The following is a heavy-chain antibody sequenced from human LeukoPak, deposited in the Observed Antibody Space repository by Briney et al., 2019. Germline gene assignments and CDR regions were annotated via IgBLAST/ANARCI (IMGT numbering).Heavy chain of an antibody. CDR1: GFTFSSYS. Sequence: GGSLRLSCAAPGFTFSSYSMNWVRQAPGKGLEWVSSISSSSSYIYYADSVKGRFTISRDNAKNSLYLQMNSLRAEDTAVYYCARARIGGAFDIWGQGTMVTVSS. CDR2: ISSSSSYI. V-gene: IGHV3-21*01. CDR3: ARARIGGAFDI. D-gene: IGHD1-26*01. J-gene: IGHJ3*02.